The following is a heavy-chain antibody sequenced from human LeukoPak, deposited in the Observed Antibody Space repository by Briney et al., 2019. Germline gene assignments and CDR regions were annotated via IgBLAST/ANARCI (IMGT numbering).Heavy chain of an antibody. V-gene: IGHV3-30*04. Sequence: GGPLRLSCAASGFTFSSFAMHWVRQAPGKGLEWVALISYDGTIKHYADSVKGRFTISRDNSKNTLYLQMNSLRAEDTAVYFCARDSARADGYNFDCWGQGTLVTVSP. CDR1: GFTFSSFA. CDR2: ISYDGTIK. D-gene: IGHD5-24*01. J-gene: IGHJ4*02. CDR3: ARDSARADGYNFDC.